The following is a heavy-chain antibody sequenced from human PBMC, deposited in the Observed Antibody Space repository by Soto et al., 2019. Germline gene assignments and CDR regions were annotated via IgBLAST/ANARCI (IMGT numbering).Heavy chain of an antibody. Sequence: GESLKISCKGSGYSFTSYWIGWVRQMPGKGLEWMGIIYPGDSDTRYSPSFQGQDTISADKSISTAYLQWSSLKASDTVMYYFARQKGQWPRDYYYYYMDVWGKGTTVTVSS. CDR2: IYPGDSDT. CDR1: GYSFTSYW. J-gene: IGHJ6*03. V-gene: IGHV5-51*01. CDR3: ARQKGQWPRDYYYYYMDV. D-gene: IGHD6-19*01.